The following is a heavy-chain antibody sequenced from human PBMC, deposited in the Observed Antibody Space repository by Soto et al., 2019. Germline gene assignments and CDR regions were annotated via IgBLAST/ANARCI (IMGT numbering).Heavy chain of an antibody. V-gene: IGHV4-31*03. D-gene: IGHD4-17*01. J-gene: IGHJ6*03. CDR3: ARDSLWTTVTTWGGNYYYMDV. CDR1: GGSISSGGYY. CDR2: IYYSGST. Sequence: SETLSLTCTVSGGSISSGGYYWSWIRQHPGKGLEWIGYIYYSGSTYYNPSLKSRVTISVDTSKNQFSLKLSSVTAADTAVYYCARDSLWTTVTTWGGNYYYMDVWGKGTTVTVSS.